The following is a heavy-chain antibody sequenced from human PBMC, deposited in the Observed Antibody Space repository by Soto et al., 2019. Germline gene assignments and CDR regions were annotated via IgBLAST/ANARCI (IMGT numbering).Heavy chain of an antibody. CDR2: ISYDGSNK. CDR1: GFTFSSYA. Sequence: GGSLRLSCAASGFTFSSYAMHWARQAPGKGLEWVAVISYDGSNKYYADSVKGRFTISRDNSKNTLYLQMNSLRAEDTAVYYCARPRIFIAVAGTLFDYWGQGTLVTVSS. V-gene: IGHV3-30-3*01. J-gene: IGHJ4*02. CDR3: ARPRIFIAVAGTLFDY. D-gene: IGHD6-19*01.